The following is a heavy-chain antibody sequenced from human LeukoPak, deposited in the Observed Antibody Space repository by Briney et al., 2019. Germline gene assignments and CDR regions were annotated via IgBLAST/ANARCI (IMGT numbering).Heavy chain of an antibody. CDR1: GGSFSGYY. D-gene: IGHD5-18*01. Sequence: SETLSLTCAVYGGSFSGYYWSWIRQPPGKGLEWIGEINHSGSTNYNPSLKSRVTISVDTSKNQFSLKLSSVTAADTAVYYRARGGNSYGRKFDYWGQGTLVTVSS. V-gene: IGHV4-34*01. CDR3: ARGGNSYGRKFDY. CDR2: INHSGST. J-gene: IGHJ4*02.